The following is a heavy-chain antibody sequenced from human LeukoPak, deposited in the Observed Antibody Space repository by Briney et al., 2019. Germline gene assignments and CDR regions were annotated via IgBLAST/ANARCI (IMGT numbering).Heavy chain of an antibody. Sequence: GGSLRLSCAASGFTFSSYAMHWVRQAPGKGLEWVAVISYDGSNKYYADSVKGRFTISRDNSKNTLYLQMNSLRAEDTAVYYCARVSVRGVIITFFDYWGQGTLVTVSS. V-gene: IGHV3-30-3*01. D-gene: IGHD3-10*01. CDR3: ARVSVRGVIITFFDY. J-gene: IGHJ4*02. CDR1: GFTFSSYA. CDR2: ISYDGSNK.